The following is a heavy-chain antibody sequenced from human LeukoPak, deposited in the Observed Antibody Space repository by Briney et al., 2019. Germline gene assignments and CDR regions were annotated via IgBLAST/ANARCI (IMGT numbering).Heavy chain of an antibody. J-gene: IGHJ5*02. D-gene: IGHD3-10*01. Sequence: ASVKVSCKVSGYTLTELSMHWVRQRHGKGLEWKGGFETEDGETIYAQKYQGRVTMTEDSSTDTAYMELSSLRSEDTAVYYCATLLWFGEPDWFDPWGQGTLVTVSS. CDR3: ATLLWFGEPDWFDP. V-gene: IGHV1-24*01. CDR2: FETEDGET. CDR1: GYTLTELS.